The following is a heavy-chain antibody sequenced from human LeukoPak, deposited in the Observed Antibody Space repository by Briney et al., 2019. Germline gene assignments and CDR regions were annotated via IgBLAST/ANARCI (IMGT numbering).Heavy chain of an antibody. J-gene: IGHJ4*02. Sequence: PGGSLRLSCAASGFTFSNYWMHWVRQAPGKGLVWVSRINPDGSSTNYADSVKGRFTISRDNAKDTLSLEMSSLRAGDTAVYYCATNTGWYVWGQGTLVTVSS. CDR3: ATNTGWYV. V-gene: IGHV3-74*01. CDR2: INPDGSST. D-gene: IGHD6-19*01. CDR1: GFTFSNYW.